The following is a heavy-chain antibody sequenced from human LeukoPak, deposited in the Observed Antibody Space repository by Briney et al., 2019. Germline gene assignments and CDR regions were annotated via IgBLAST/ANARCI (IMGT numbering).Heavy chain of an antibody. Sequence: GGSLRLSCAASGFTLSSYGMHWVRQAPGKGLEWVAFIRYDGSNKYYADSVKGRFTISRDNSKNTLYLQMNSLRAEDTAVYYCASIVVVVAATNDAFDIWGQGTMVTVSS. CDR1: GFTLSSYG. V-gene: IGHV3-30*02. D-gene: IGHD2-15*01. J-gene: IGHJ3*02. CDR3: ASIVVVVAATNDAFDI. CDR2: IRYDGSNK.